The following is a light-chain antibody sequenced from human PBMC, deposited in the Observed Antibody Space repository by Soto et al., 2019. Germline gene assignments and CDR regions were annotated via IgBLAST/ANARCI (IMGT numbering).Light chain of an antibody. CDR1: SSDIGAYNY. CDR3: SSYTSRNTVV. Sequence: QSALTQPASVSGSPGQSITIACTGTSSDIGAYNYVGWYQQHPGQAPKLMTYDVNNRPSGVSDRISASKSGNTAALTIAWLPAEGEGDYYCSSYTSRNTVVFGGGTKLTVL. V-gene: IGLV2-14*03. J-gene: IGLJ3*02. CDR2: DVN.